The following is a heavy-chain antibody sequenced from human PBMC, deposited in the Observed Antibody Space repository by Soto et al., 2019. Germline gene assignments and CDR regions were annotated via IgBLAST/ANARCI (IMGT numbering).Heavy chain of an antibody. V-gene: IGHV1-69*01. J-gene: IGHJ6*02. Sequence: QVQLVQSGAEVKKPGYSVKVSCKASGGTFSSYAISWVRQAPGQGLEWMGGIIPIFGTANYAQKFQGRVTITADESTSTAYMELSRLRSEDTAVYYCARLPDVSHYYYYGMDVWGQGTTVTVSS. CDR3: ARLPDVSHYYYYGMDV. CDR2: IIPIFGTA. CDR1: GGTFSSYA.